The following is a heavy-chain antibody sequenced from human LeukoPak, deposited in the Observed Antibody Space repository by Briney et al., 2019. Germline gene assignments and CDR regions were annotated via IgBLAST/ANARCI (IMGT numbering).Heavy chain of an antibody. V-gene: IGHV4-4*02. D-gene: IGHD3-10*01. CDR3: ARETTYGSADPDYYYYGMDV. CDR1: GGSISSSNW. CDR2: IYHSGST. Sequence: SEALSLTCAVSGGSISSSNWWSWVRQPPGKGLEWIGEIYHSGSTNYNPSLKSRVAISVDKSKNQFSLKLSSVTAADTAMYYCARETTYGSADPDYYYYGMDVWGQGTTVTVSS. J-gene: IGHJ6*02.